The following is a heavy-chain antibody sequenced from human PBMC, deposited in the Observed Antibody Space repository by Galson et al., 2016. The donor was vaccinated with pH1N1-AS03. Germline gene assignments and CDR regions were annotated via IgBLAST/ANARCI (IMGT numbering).Heavy chain of an antibody. Sequence: LRLSCAASGLTFSDSGMHWIRQPPGKGLEWVAVISKDARGKFYADSVKGRFTISRDNSNNTVYLHMNSLRTEDTAVYYCAKMLRGITAVGFESWGQGILVIVSS. V-gene: IGHV3-30*18. CDR1: GLTFSDSG. D-gene: IGHD3-10*01. J-gene: IGHJ5*01. CDR2: ISKDARGK. CDR3: AKMLRGITAVGFES.